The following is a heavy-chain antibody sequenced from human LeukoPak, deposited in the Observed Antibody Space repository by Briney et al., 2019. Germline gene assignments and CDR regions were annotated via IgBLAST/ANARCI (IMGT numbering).Heavy chain of an antibody. J-gene: IGHJ6*02. CDR2: ISSSGSTI. D-gene: IGHD2-2*01. CDR3: ARDYHGYCSSTSCYAYYYGMDV. Sequence: GGSLRLSCAASGFTFSDYYMSWIRQAPGKGLEWVAYISSSGSTIYYADSVKGRFTISRDNAKNSLYLQMNSLRAEDTAVYYCARDYHGYCSSTSCYAYYYGMDVWGQGTTVTVSS. CDR1: GFTFSDYY. V-gene: IGHV3-11*01.